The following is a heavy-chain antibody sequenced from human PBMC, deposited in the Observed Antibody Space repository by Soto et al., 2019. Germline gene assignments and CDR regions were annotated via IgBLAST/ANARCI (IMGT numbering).Heavy chain of an antibody. D-gene: IGHD5-18*01. V-gene: IGHV3-48*01. CDR2: ISSSSSTI. CDR1: GFTFSSYS. Sequence: VQLVESGGGLVQPGGSLRLSCAASGFTFSSYSMNWVRQAPGKGLEWVSYISSSSSTIYYADSVKGRFTISRDNAKNSLYLQMNSLRAEDTAVYYCASQLRDTATYYMDVWGKGTTVTVSS. J-gene: IGHJ6*03. CDR3: ASQLRDTATYYMDV.